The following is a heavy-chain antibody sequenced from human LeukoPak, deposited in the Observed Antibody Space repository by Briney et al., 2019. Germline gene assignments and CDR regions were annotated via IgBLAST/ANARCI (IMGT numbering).Heavy chain of an antibody. D-gene: IGHD6-19*01. V-gene: IGHV3-23*01. CDR2: ISGGSDST. J-gene: IGHJ3*02. Sequence: GGSLRLSCAASGFIFSSYAMSWVRQAPGQGLEWVSAISGGSDSTFYADSVKGRFTISRDNSKNTLYLQMNSLRAEDTAVYYCARDRGSGYASGLDAFDIWGQGTMVTVSS. CDR3: ARDRGSGYASGLDAFDI. CDR1: GFIFSSYA.